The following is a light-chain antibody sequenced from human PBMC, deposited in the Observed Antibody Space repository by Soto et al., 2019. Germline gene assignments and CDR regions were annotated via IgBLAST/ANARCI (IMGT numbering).Light chain of an antibody. CDR3: SSYTKTTTAYV. Sequence: QSALTQPASVSGSPGQSITISCTGSSTDIGSYNFVSWYQQHPGKAPRLVIYEVSGRPSGVSDRFSGSKSGNTASLTISGLQADDDGDYYCSSYTKTTTAYVFGTGTKLTVL. CDR2: EVS. CDR1: STDIGSYNF. J-gene: IGLJ1*01. V-gene: IGLV2-14*01.